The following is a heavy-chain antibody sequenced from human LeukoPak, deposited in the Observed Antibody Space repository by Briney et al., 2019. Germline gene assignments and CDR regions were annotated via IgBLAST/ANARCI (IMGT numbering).Heavy chain of an antibody. CDR3: ARELGVSPAFDI. CDR2: IRRNGGYK. CDR1: GFNLNDYY. V-gene: IGHV3-11*01. J-gene: IGHJ3*02. Sequence: GGCLRLSCVGSGFNLNDYYMAWIRQTPGKGLQRVSYIRRNGGYKAYEDSVKGQFTISRDNGKKSLYLQMNSLTAEDTAVYYCARELGVSPAFDIWGQGTMVTASS. D-gene: IGHD6-6*01.